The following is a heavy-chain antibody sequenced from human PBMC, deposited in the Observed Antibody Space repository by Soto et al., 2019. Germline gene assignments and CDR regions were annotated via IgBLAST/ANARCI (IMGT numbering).Heavy chain of an antibody. J-gene: IGHJ3*02. CDR2: ISSSSSTI. V-gene: IGHV3-48*01. Sequence: EVQLVESGGGLVQPGGSLRLSCAASGFTFSSYSMNWVRQAPGKGQEWVSYISSSSSTIYYADSVKGRFTISRDNAKNSLYLQMNSLRAEDTAVYYCARPMSLYADAFDIWGQGTMVTVSS. CDR1: GFTFSSYS. CDR3: ARPMSLYADAFDI. D-gene: IGHD3-16*01.